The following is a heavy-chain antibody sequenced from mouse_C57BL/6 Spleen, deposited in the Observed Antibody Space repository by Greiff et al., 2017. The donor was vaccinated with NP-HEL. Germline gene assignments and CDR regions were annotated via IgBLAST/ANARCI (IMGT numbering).Heavy chain of an antibody. D-gene: IGHD1-1*01. J-gene: IGHJ1*03. V-gene: IGHV1-59*01. CDR2: IDPSDSYT. CDR1: GYTFTSYW. Sequence: QVQLQQPGAELVRPGTSVKLSCKASGYTFTSYWMHWVKQRPGQGLEWIGVIDPSDSYTNYNQKFKGKATLTVDTSSSTAYTQLSRLTSEDSAVYYCATSGITTVVDWYFDAWGTGTTVTVSS. CDR3: ATSGITTVVDWYFDA.